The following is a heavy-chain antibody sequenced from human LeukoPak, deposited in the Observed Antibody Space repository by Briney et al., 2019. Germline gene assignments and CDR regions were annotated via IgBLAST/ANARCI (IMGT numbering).Heavy chain of an antibody. J-gene: IGHJ5*02. V-gene: IGHV1-69*05. Sequence: ASVKVSCKASGGTFSSYAISWVRQAPGQGLEWMGGIIPIFGTANYAQKFQGRVTITTDESTSTAYMELSSLRSEDTAVYYCARGPLALSDPFDPWGQGTLVTVSS. CDR2: IIPIFGTA. CDR1: GGTFSSYA. CDR3: ARGPLALSDPFDP.